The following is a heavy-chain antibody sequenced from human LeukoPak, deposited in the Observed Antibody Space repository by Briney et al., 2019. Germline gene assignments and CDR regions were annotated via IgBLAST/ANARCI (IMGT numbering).Heavy chain of an antibody. D-gene: IGHD3-22*01. CDR3: AKEGYDSSGYYFYYYYGMDV. CDR1: GFTFSSYG. J-gene: IGHJ6*02. V-gene: IGHV3-30*18. Sequence: GGSLRLSCAASGFTFSSYGMHWVRQAPGKGLEWVAVISYDGSNKYYADSVKGRFTISRDNSKNTLYLQMNSLRAEDTAVYYCAKEGYDSSGYYFYYYYGMDVWGQGTTVTVSS. CDR2: ISYDGSNK.